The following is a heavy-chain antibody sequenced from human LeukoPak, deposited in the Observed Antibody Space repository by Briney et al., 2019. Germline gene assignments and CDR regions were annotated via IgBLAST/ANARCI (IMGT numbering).Heavy chain of an antibody. CDR1: GLTFNSYA. Sequence: GGSLRLSCAASGLTFNSYAMSWVRQAPGKGLEWVSAISGSGGSTYYADSVKGRFTISRDNSKNTLYLQMNSLRAEDTAVYYCAKVGVEIWGDYEGVYWGQGTLVTVSS. D-gene: IGHD4-17*01. CDR2: ISGSGGST. V-gene: IGHV3-23*01. CDR3: AKVGVEIWGDYEGVY. J-gene: IGHJ4*02.